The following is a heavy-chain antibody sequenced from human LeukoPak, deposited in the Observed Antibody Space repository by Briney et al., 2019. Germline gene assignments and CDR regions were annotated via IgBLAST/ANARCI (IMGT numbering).Heavy chain of an antibody. Sequence: GGSLRLSCAASGFTFDDYGMSWVRQAPGKGLEWVAVISSDGSYKYYADSVKGRFTISRDNSKNTLYLQMNSLIPEDTAVYYCARQYISGQWYFDYWGQGTLVTVSS. V-gene: IGHV3-30*03. CDR3: ARQYISGQWYFDY. CDR1: GFTFDDYG. D-gene: IGHD5-18*01. J-gene: IGHJ4*02. CDR2: ISSDGSYK.